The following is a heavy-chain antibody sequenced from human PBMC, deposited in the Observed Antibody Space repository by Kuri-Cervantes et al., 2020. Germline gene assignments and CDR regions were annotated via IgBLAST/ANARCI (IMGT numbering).Heavy chain of an antibody. Sequence: SETLSPTCTVSGGSISSSSYYWGWIRRPPGKGLEWIGSIYYSGSTYYNPSLKSRVTISVDTSKNQFSLKLSSVTAADTAVYYCARRHLSTGAFDIWGQGTMVTVSS. CDR1: GGSISSSSYY. V-gene: IGHV4-39*07. CDR3: ARRHLSTGAFDI. D-gene: IGHD5/OR15-5a*01. CDR2: IYYSGST. J-gene: IGHJ3*02.